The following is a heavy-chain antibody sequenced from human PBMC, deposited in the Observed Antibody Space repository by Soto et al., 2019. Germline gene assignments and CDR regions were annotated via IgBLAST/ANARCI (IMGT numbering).Heavy chain of an antibody. CDR1: GFSLTTSGVG. D-gene: IGHD3-3*01. V-gene: IGHV2-5*02. CDR3: AHRVLRTVFGLVTTTAIYFDF. CDR2: IYWDDDK. J-gene: IGHJ4*02. Sequence: QITLNESGPTVVRPTETLTLTCRFSGFSLTTSGVGVGCIRQSPGKAPECLALIYWDDDKRYSASLKSRLTITKDTSKNQVVLTVSDLDPTDTATYYCAHRVLRTVFGLVTTTAIYFDFWGQGTPVAVSS.